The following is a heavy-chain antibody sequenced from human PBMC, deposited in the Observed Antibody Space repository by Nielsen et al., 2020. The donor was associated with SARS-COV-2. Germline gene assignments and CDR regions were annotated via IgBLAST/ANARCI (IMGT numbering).Heavy chain of an antibody. CDR1: GFSFSSYW. J-gene: IGHJ4*02. CDR2: IKQDGSEK. V-gene: IGHV3-7*03. Sequence: GGSLRLSCAGSGFSFSSYWMTWVRQAPGKGLEWVANIKQDGSEKYYVDSVKGRFSISRDNAKNSLYLQMNSLRAEDTAVYYCARESEIAAAGWWTRRRSPLSCWGQGTLVTVSS. D-gene: IGHD6-13*01. CDR3: ARESEIAAAGWWTRRRSPLSC.